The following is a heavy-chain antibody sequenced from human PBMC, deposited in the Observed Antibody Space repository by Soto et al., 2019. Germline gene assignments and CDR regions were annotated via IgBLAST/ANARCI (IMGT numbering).Heavy chain of an antibody. J-gene: IGHJ4*02. V-gene: IGHV1-18*01. CDR3: ARDSRFLVPGYGLFDY. CDR1: GYTFTQYG. Sequence: ASVKVSCKASGYTFTQYGISWVRQAPGQGLAWMGWISAFNGNTKYVENFQDRVTMTTDTSTNTSYMELRSLRSDDTAMYYCARDSRFLVPGYGLFDYWGQGTLVTVSS. D-gene: IGHD3-3*01. CDR2: ISAFNGNT.